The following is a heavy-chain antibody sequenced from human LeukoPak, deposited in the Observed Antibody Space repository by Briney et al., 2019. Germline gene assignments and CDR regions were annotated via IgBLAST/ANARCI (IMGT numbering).Heavy chain of an antibody. CDR3: ARYWYSYGDFDY. CDR2: INSDGSST. V-gene: IGHV3-74*01. CDR1: GFTFSSYW. Sequence: GRSLRLSCAASGFTFSSYWMHWVRQAPGKGLVWVSRINSDGSSTSYADSVKGRFTISRDNAKNTLYLQMNSLRAEDTAVYYCARYWYSYGDFDYWGQGTLVTVSS. D-gene: IGHD5-18*01. J-gene: IGHJ4*02.